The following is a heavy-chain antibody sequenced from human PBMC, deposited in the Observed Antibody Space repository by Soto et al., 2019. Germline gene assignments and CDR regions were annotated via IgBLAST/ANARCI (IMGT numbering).Heavy chain of an antibody. CDR2: SRDKPQGYST. D-gene: IGHD2-15*01. CDR1: GFTLSDHY. CDR3: ARSPPAASPAPERHYDL. Sequence: LRLSCAGSGFTLSDHYIDWVRQAPGKGLEWVGRSRDKPQGYSTAYAASVKGRFTTSRDESKNSAYLQMNSLKTEDTAVYYCARSPPAASPAPERHYDLWGRGXLVTSPQ. J-gene: IGHJ2*01. V-gene: IGHV3-72*01.